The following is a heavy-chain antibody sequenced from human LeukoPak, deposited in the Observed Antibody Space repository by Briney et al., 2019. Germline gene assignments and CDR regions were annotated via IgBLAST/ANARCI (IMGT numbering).Heavy chain of an antibody. CDR1: GFTFTGYY. CDR3: ARDAVTVATPYFDF. Sequence: VSVKVSCKTSGFTFTGYYIHWVRQAPGQGREWMGWINLNSGGTTYAQKFQGRVTMTRDTSISTAYMELSRLRSDDTAVYFCARDAVTVATPYFDFWGQGTLVTVSS. D-gene: IGHD4-11*01. CDR2: INLNSGGT. J-gene: IGHJ4*02. V-gene: IGHV1-2*02.